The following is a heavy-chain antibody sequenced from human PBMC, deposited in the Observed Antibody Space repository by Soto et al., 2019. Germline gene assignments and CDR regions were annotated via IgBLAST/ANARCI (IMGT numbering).Heavy chain of an antibody. CDR3: AREGPGIAAAGGGDNWFDP. Sequence: SETLSLTCPVSGGSISSVCYYWSWIRQHPGKGLEWIGYIYYSGSTYYNPSLKSRVTISVDTSKNQFSLKLSSVTAADTAVYYCAREGPGIAAAGGGDNWFDPWGQGTLVTVSS. V-gene: IGHV4-31*03. CDR1: GGSISSVCYY. D-gene: IGHD6-13*01. CDR2: IYYSGST. J-gene: IGHJ5*02.